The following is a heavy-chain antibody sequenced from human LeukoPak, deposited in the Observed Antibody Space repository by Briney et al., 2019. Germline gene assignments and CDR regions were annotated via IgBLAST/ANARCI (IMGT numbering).Heavy chain of an antibody. V-gene: IGHV3-23*01. CDR3: VRGYSYGWFDP. J-gene: IGHJ5*02. CDR2: ISASAGST. D-gene: IGHD5-18*01. CDR1: RLTFSSYA. Sequence: GGSLRLSCAASRLTFSSYAMSWVRQAPGKGLEWVSAISASAGSTHYADSVKGRFTISRDNSKNTLYLQMNSVRADDTAVYYCVRGYSYGWFDPWGQGTLVTVSS.